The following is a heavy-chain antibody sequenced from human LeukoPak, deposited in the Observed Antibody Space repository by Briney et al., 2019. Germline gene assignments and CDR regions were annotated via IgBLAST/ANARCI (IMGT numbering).Heavy chain of an antibody. D-gene: IGHD4-17*01. CDR2: ISYVGST. J-gene: IGHJ3*02. V-gene: IGHV4-59*11. CDR1: DDSFSSHY. CDR3: ARDLVTVTKGFDI. Sequence: SETLSLTCAVSDDSFSSHYWTWIRQPPGKGLEWIGYISYVGSTNYNPSLKSRVTISIDTSKNEFSLKLTSVTAADTAVYYCARDLVTVTKGFDIWGQGTMVTVSS.